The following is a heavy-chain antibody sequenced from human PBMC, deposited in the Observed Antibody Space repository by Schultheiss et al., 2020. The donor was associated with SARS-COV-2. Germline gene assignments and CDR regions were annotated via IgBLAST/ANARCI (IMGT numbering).Heavy chain of an antibody. CDR2: ISSSSSYI. CDR3: ARERHVYFDF. Sequence: GGSLRLSCAASGFTFSSYWMCWVRQAPGKGLEWVSSISSSSSYIYYADSVKGRFTISRDNSKNTLYLQMNSLRDEDTAVYCCARERHVYFDFWGQGTLVTVSS. V-gene: IGHV3-21*01. J-gene: IGHJ4*02. CDR1: GFTFSSYW.